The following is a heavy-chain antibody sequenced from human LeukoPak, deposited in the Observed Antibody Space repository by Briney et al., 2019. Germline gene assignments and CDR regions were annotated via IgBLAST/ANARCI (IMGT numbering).Heavy chain of an antibody. CDR1: GFSFSTHA. V-gene: IGHV3-23*01. CDR3: VKGAKYSGRSVDYFYMDV. J-gene: IGHJ6*03. CDR2: ISGSGDNT. D-gene: IGHD1-26*01. Sequence: PGGSLRLSCAASGFSFSTHAMGWVRQAPGKGLEWVSVISGSGDNTYQAGSVKGRFIISRDNSNNTLSVQMNSLRAEDTAVYYCVKGAKYSGRSVDYFYMDVWAKGTTVTVSS.